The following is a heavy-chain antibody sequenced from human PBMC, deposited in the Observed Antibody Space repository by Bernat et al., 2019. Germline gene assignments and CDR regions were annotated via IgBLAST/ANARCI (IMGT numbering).Heavy chain of an antibody. CDR3: ARSGALAKQALDY. D-gene: IGHD3-10*01. J-gene: IGHJ4*02. CDR2: VRTEANGFGT. Sequence: EVQLAESGGGLVQPGGSLKLSFAASVLTFSDSTMQWVRQASGKGLEWVVRVRTEANGFGTSYAGVVKGRFNIARDDSKNTAYMKMNSLKVGDTAVYNCARSGALAKQALDYWGKGTLVTVSA. CDR1: VLTFSDST. V-gene: IGHV3-73*01.